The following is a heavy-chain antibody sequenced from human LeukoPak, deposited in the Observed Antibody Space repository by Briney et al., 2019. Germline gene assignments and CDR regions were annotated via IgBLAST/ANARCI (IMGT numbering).Heavy chain of an antibody. D-gene: IGHD2-21*02. CDR2: IIPSFGTA. J-gene: IGHJ4*02. CDR1: GGTFSSYA. Sequence: ASVTVSCKASGGTFSSYAISWVRQAPGQGLEWMGGIIPSFGTASYAQKFQGRVTITTDESTSTAYMELSSLRSEDTAVYYCARDADAYCGGDCYSYFDYWGQGTLVTVSS. V-gene: IGHV1-69*05. CDR3: ARDADAYCGGDCYSYFDY.